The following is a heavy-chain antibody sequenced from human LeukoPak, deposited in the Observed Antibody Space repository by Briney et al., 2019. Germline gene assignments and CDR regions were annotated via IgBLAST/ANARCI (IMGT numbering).Heavy chain of an antibody. V-gene: IGHV3-15*01. CDR3: TGVSRSSWYDY. CDR1: GFTVSSNS. CDR2: IKSKTDGGTP. J-gene: IGHJ4*02. Sequence: GGSLRLSCAASGFTVSSNSMTWVRQAPGKGLECVGRIKSKTDGGTPDYAAPVKGRFTISRDDSKNTLYLQMNSLKTEDTAVYYCTGVSRSSWYDYWGQGTLVTVSS. D-gene: IGHD6-13*01.